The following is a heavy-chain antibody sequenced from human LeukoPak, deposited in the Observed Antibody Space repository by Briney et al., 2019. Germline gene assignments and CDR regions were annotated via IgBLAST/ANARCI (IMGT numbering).Heavy chain of an antibody. V-gene: IGHV4-38-2*02. Sequence: PSETLSLTCSVSGYAISSGYFWGWIRQPPGKGLEWIGTIYHSGGTYYNQSLKSRVTISVDTSKNQFSLKLSSVTAADTAVYYCARTTEGYCSSTSCYGFSYYYYMDVWGKGTTVTISS. D-gene: IGHD2-2*01. J-gene: IGHJ6*03. CDR3: ARTTEGYCSSTSCYGFSYYYYMDV. CDR1: GYAISSGYF. CDR2: IYHSGGT.